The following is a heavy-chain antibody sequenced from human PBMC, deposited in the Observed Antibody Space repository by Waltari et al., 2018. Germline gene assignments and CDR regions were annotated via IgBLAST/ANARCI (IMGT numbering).Heavy chain of an antibody. CDR3: WGARQ. D-gene: IGHD3-16*01. V-gene: IGHV3-7*01. J-gene: IGHJ4*02. CDR2: IKQDGSEK. CDR1: GFIFSGFW. Sequence: EVQLVESGGGLVQPGGSLKLSCAASGFIFSGFWMTWVRQAPGMGLEWVANIKQDGSEKNYADSVKGRFTISRDNGKNSLYLQINSLRVEDTAVYYCWGARQWGQGTLVTVSS.